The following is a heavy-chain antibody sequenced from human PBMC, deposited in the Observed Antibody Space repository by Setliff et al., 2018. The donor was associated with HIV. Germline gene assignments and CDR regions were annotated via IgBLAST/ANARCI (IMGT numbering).Heavy chain of an antibody. CDR3: ARGGPAVAYAVDV. Sequence: PSETLSLTCSVSGYSLSSGYYWGWVRRPPGKGPEFIGSTYHTGTPYYNPSLKSRVAISVDTSNNQFFLSLTSVTAADTAVYYCARGGPAVAYAVDVWGQGTTVTVSS. J-gene: IGHJ6*02. CDR1: GYSLSSGYY. D-gene: IGHD5-12*01. V-gene: IGHV4-38-2*02. CDR2: TYHTGTP.